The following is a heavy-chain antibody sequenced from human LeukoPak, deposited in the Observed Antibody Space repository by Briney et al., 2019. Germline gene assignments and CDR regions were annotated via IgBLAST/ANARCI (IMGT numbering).Heavy chain of an antibody. D-gene: IGHD2-15*01. CDR2: IIPIFGTA. CDR3: ARGPYGSYCSGGSCYVYNWFDP. V-gene: IGHV1-69*13. Sequence: SVKDSCKASGGTFSSYAISWVRQAPGQGLEWMGGIIPIFGTANYAQKFQGRVTITADESTSTAYMELSSLRSEDTAVYYCARGPYGSYCSGGSCYVYNWFDPWGQGTLVTVSS. CDR1: GGTFSSYA. J-gene: IGHJ5*02.